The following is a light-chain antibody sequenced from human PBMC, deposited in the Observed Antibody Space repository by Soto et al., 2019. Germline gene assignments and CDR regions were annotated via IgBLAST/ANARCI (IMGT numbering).Light chain of an antibody. V-gene: IGLV2-14*01. CDR2: AVT. Sequence: QSALTQPASVSGSPGQSITISCTGTSSDVGGYNYVSWYQQHPGKAPKLMIYAVTDRPSGVSSRFSGSKSGNTASLTISGLQSEDEADYYCASWDDNLNGPVFGRGTQLTVL. CDR3: ASWDDNLNGPV. J-gene: IGLJ2*01. CDR1: SSDVGGYNY.